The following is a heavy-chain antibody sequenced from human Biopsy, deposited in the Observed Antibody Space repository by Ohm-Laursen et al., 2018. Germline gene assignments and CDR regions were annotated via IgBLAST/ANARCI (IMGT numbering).Heavy chain of an antibody. V-gene: IGHV1-69*13. Sequence: SVKVSCKASGGTFSSYVISWVRQAPGQGLEWMGGIITFFRTVNYAQNFQGRLTITADEFTDTAYMELRSLRSEDAAVYYCAPQTPRDPDILTGAYHYDMVVWGQGTTVTASS. J-gene: IGHJ6*02. CDR1: GGTFSSYV. D-gene: IGHD3-9*01. CDR3: APQTPRDPDILTGAYHYDMVV. CDR2: IITFFRTV.